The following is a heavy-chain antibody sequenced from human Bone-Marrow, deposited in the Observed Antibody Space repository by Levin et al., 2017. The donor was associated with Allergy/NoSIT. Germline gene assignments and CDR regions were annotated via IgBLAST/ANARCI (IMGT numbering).Heavy chain of an antibody. V-gene: IGHV3-23*01. Sequence: HPGGSLRLSCAASGFTFSNYAMTWVRQAPGKGLEWVSSITGSSDTTYYADSVKGRFTISRDNSRNTLYLQMNSLRGEDTALYYCAKRHDYGDYVYFDSWGQGTLVTVSS. CDR1: GFTFSNYA. J-gene: IGHJ4*02. CDR2: ITGSSDTT. D-gene: IGHD4-17*01. CDR3: AKRHDYGDYVYFDS.